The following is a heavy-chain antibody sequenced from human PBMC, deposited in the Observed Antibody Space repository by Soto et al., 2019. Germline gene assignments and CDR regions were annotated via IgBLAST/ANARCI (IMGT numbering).Heavy chain of an antibody. Sequence: LSPTLSLTCAISGDSVSSNSAASSWIRLSPSRGLEWLGRTHYRSKWYNDYAVSVKSRITISPDTSKNQFTLQLNSVTPDDTAVYYCAREGAWIQLWSSPFDYWGQGTLVTVSS. D-gene: IGHD5-18*01. J-gene: IGHJ4*02. CDR3: AREGAWIQLWSSPFDY. CDR1: GDSVSSNSAA. V-gene: IGHV6-1*01. CDR2: THYRSKWYN.